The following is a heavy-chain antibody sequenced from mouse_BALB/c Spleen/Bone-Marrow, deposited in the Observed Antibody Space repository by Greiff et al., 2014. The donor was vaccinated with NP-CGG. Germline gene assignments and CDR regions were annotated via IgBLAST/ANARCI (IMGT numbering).Heavy chain of an antibody. J-gene: IGHJ4*01. CDR2: INPYNDGT. V-gene: IGHV1-14*01. CDR1: GYTFTSYV. D-gene: IGHD1-1*01. Sequence: VHVKQSGPELVKPGASVKMSCKASGYTFTSYVMHWVKQKPGQGLEWIGYINPYNDGTKYNEKFKGKATLTSDKSSSTAYMELSSLTSEDSAVYYCARGNTTVVPYAMDYWGQGTSVTVSS. CDR3: ARGNTTVVPYAMDY.